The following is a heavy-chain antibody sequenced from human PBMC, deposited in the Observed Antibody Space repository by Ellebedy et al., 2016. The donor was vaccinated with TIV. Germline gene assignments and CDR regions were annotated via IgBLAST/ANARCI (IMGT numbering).Heavy chain of an antibody. D-gene: IGHD6-19*01. CDR3: AKGGGSGWYMYPIDY. CDR1: GFTFNSYA. J-gene: IGHJ4*01. Sequence: GESLKISCAASGFTFNSYAMSWVRQAPGKGLEWVSGISDDGFSTYNADSVKGRFTISRDNSKNTLYLQMNSLRVEDAAIYYCAKGGGSGWYMYPIDYWGHGTLVTVSS. V-gene: IGHV3-23*01. CDR2: ISDDGFST.